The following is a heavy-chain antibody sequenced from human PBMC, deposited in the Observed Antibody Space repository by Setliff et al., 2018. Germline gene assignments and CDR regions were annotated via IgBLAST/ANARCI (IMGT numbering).Heavy chain of an antibody. D-gene: IGHD6-19*01. CDR2: ISSSGTAM. CDR3: ARDVVSGWYRRNNYFGMDV. Sequence: GGSLRLSCAASGFSLGAYEFNWVRQAPGKGLEWVSYISSSGTAMYYVDSVKGRFTISRDNAKNSLYLQMNSLRAEDTAVYYCARDVVSGWYRRNNYFGMDVWGQGTTVTVSS. CDR1: GFSLGAYE. J-gene: IGHJ6*02. V-gene: IGHV3-48*03.